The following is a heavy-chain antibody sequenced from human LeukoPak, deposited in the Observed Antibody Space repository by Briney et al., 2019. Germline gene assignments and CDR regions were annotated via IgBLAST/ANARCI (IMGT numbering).Heavy chain of an antibody. V-gene: IGHV3-23*01. D-gene: IGHD3-22*01. CDR1: GFTFSSYG. Sequence: PGGSLRLSCAASGFTFSSYGMHWVRQAPGKGLEWVSAISGSGGSTYYADSVKGRFTISRDNSKNTLYLQMNSLRAEDTAVYYCAKDPNRNYYDSSGYVYSGDYWGQGTLVTVST. J-gene: IGHJ4*02. CDR3: AKDPNRNYYDSSGYVYSGDY. CDR2: ISGSGGST.